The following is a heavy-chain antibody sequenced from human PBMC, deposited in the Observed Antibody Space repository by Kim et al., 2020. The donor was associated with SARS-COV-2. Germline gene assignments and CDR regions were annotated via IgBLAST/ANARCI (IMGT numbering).Heavy chain of an antibody. V-gene: IGHV3-30*04. Sequence: GGSLRLSCAASGFTFSSYAMHWVRQAPGKGLEWVAVISYDGSNKYYADSVKGRFTISRDNSKNTLYLQMNSLRAEDTAVYYCASESGSYEGGCDYWGQVTLVTLSS. CDR2: ISYDGSNK. D-gene: IGHD1-26*01. J-gene: IGHJ4*02. CDR1: GFTFSSYA. CDR3: ASESGSYEGGCDY.